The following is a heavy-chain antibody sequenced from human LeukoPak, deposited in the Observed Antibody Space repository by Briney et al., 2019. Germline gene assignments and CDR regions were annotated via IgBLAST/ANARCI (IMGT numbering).Heavy chain of an antibody. Sequence: SQTLSLTCTVSGGSISRADYYWSWIRQPPGKGLGWIGYIYYSGSTYYNPSLKSRATISADTSKNQFSLKLSSVTAADTAVYYCARDSDFWSGYYYFDYWGQGTLVTVSS. V-gene: IGHV4-30-4*08. CDR1: GGSISRADYY. J-gene: IGHJ4*02. D-gene: IGHD3-3*01. CDR2: IYYSGST. CDR3: ARDSDFWSGYYYFDY.